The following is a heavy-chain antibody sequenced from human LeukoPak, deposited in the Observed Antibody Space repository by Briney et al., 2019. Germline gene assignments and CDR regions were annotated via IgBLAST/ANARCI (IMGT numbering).Heavy chain of an antibody. D-gene: IGHD3-10*01. V-gene: IGHV3-49*04. J-gene: IGHJ5*02. CDR1: GFTVGDDT. CDR2: IRSKAYGETT. CDR3: TGTNYYYDSGSYYPFDP. Sequence: PGGSLRLSCRTSGFTVGDDTMSWVRQAPGKGLEWVGFIRSKAYGETTEHAASVKGRFTISRDDSKRIVYLQMNSLKIEDTAVYYCTGTNYYYDSGSYYPFDPWGQGTLVTVSS.